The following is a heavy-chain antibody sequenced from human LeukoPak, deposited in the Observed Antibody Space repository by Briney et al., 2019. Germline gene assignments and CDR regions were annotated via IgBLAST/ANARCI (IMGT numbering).Heavy chain of an antibody. D-gene: IGHD2-2*01. V-gene: IGHV1-2*02. CDR3: TRATSVVVPAADHYYYGMDV. CDR1: GSTFTGYY. CDR2: INPNSGGT. Sequence: AAVKLSCKASGSTFTGYYMHWVRQAPGQGLEWMGWINPNSGGTDYAQKFQSRVTMTRDTSLSTAYMELSRLRSDDTAVYYCTRATSVVVPAADHYYYGMDVWGEGTTVSVSS. J-gene: IGHJ6*04.